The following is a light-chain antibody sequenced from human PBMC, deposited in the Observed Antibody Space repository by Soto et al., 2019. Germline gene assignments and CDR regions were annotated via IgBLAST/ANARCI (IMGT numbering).Light chain of an antibody. CDR3: SSHGGSNNPYV. Sequence: HSALTQPPSASGSPGQSVAISCTGTSSGIGGYNFVSWYQQHPGKAPKLMIYDVTKRPSGVPDRFSGSKSGNTATLIVSGLQAEDEADYYCSSHGGSNNPYVFGPGTKLTVL. J-gene: IGLJ1*01. CDR1: SSGIGGYNF. V-gene: IGLV2-8*01. CDR2: DVT.